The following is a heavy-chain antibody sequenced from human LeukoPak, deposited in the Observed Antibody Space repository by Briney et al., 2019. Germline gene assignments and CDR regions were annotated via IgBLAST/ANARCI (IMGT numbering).Heavy chain of an antibody. J-gene: IGHJ4*02. CDR1: GFTFSKYA. V-gene: IGHV3-23*01. Sequence: GGSLRLSCAASGFTFSKYAMNWVRQAPGKGLEWISAISGSGIATYYADSVKGRFTISRDSSKNTLYLQMNSLRAEDTAVYSCAKDRIGDGYNFGYFDYWGQGTLVTVSS. D-gene: IGHD5-24*01. CDR2: ISGSGIAT. CDR3: AKDRIGDGYNFGYFDY.